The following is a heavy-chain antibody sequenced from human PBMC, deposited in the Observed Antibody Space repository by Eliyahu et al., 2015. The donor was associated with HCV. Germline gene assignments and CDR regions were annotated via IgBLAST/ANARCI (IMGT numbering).Heavy chain of an antibody. D-gene: IGHD1-26*01. CDR2: ISXYNGNT. Sequence: QXQLVQSGAEVKKPGASVXVXCKASGYXFTSYGIXXXRQAPGQGLEWMGWISXYNGNTXXAQKLQGRVTMTTDTSTSTAYMELRSLRSDDTAVYYCARSVWELLSVVAFDIWGQGTMVTVSS. CDR3: ARSVWELLSVVAFDI. J-gene: IGHJ3*02. V-gene: IGHV1-18*01. CDR1: GYXFTSYG.